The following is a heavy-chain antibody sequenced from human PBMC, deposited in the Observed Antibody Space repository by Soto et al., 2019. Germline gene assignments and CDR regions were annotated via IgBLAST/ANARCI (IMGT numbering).Heavy chain of an antibody. D-gene: IGHD3-9*01. CDR1: GGTFSSYA. V-gene: IGHV1-69*13. J-gene: IGHJ4*02. CDR3: ASVPYYHLSTGSFDY. CDR2: IIPIFGAA. Sequence: SVKVSCKASGGTFSSYAISWVRQAPGQGLEWMEGIIPIFGAANYAQKFQGRVTITADESTSTAYMELSSLRSEDTAVYYCASVPYYHLSTGSFDYWGQGXLVTVSS.